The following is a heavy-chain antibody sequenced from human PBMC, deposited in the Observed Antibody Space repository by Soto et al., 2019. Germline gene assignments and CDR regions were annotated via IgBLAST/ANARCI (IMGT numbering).Heavy chain of an antibody. CDR1: GYSISSGYY. CDR3: AREVSSAFDI. CDR2: IYHSGST. D-gene: IGHD2-8*01. V-gene: IGHV4-38-2*02. Sequence: LSLTCAVSGYSISSGYYWDWIRQPPGKGLEWIGSIYHSGSTYYNPSLKSRVTISADTSNNQFSLRLSSATAADTAVYYCAREVSSAFDIWGQGTMVTVSS. J-gene: IGHJ3*02.